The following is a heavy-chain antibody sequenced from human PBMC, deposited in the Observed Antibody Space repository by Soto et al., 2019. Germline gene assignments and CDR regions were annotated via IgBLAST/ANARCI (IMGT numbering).Heavy chain of an antibody. Sequence: SVKATCNASGGTFRSSAISWVRHALGQGLEWMGGIIPIFGTANYAQKFQGRVTITADESTSTAYMELSSLRSEDTAVYYCARKAWYSSGYYVDDWGQGTLVTVSS. CDR2: IIPIFGTA. D-gene: IGHD6-19*01. CDR3: ARKAWYSSGYYVDD. CDR1: GGTFRSSA. J-gene: IGHJ4*02. V-gene: IGHV1-69*13.